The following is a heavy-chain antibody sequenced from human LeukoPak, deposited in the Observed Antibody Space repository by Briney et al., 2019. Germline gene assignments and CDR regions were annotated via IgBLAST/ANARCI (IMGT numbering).Heavy chain of an antibody. CDR3: ARVCYGRGYYYYYMDV. CDR2: IYYSGST. J-gene: IGHJ6*03. CDR1: GGSISSYY. D-gene: IGHD2-2*01. Sequence: SETLSLTCTVSGGSISSYYWSWIRQPPGKGLEWIGYIYYSGSTNYNPSLKSRVTISVATSKNQFSLKLSSVTAADTAVYYCARVCYGRGYYYYYMDVWGKGTTVTVSS. V-gene: IGHV4-59*01.